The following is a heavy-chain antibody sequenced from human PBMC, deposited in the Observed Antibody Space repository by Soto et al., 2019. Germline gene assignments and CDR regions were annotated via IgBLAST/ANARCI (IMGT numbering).Heavy chain of an antibody. J-gene: IGHJ4*02. CDR1: GYNFIYW. CDR2: IHPGDSDT. D-gene: IGHD6-19*01. Sequence: GESLKISCQGSGYNFIYWIAWVRQMPGRGLEWMGVIHPGDSDTRYSPSCQGQVTISADTSTCTAYLQCSSLKASDTAIYYCARQDGSGLFFFDFCGLGTLVTVSS. CDR3: ARQDGSGLFFFDF. V-gene: IGHV5-51*01.